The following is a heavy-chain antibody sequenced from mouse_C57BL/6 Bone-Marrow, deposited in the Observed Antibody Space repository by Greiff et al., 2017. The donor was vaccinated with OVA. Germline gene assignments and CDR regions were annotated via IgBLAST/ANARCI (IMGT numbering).Heavy chain of an antibody. V-gene: IGHV1-82*01. CDR2: IYPGDGDT. CDR3: ARWSWYFDV. Sequence: LQESGPELVKPGASVKISCKASGYAFSSSWMNWVKQRPGKGLEWIGRIYPGDGDTNYNGKFKGKATLTADKSSSTAYMQLSSLTSEDSAVYFCARWSWYFDVWGTGTTVTVSS. CDR1: GYAFSSSW. J-gene: IGHJ1*03.